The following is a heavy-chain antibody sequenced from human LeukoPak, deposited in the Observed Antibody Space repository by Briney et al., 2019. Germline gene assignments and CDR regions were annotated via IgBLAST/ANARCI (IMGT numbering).Heavy chain of an antibody. J-gene: IGHJ4*02. CDR2: ISNDGSNK. D-gene: IGHD1-26*01. CDR1: GFTFTTYA. V-gene: IGHV3-30*04. CDR3: ARDNYSGSRYFDY. Sequence: GGSLRLSCAASGFTFTTYAMHWVRQAPGKGLEWVAVISNDGSNKYYADSVRGRFTISRDNSKNTLYLHMNSLRAEDTAVYYCARDNYSGSRYFDYWGQGTLVTVSS.